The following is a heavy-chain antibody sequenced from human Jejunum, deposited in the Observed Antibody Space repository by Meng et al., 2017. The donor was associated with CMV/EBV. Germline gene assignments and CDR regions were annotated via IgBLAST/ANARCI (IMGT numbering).Heavy chain of an antibody. Sequence: QLQLQESGPGLVKPSETLSLTCTVSGASINNDFYYWGWIRQPPGKGLDWIGTIFYSGNTYYNPSLKSRITLSVDTSKNQFSLKLTSMTAADTAVYYCARSFAHVGSFHNWFDPWGPGALVTVSS. CDR1: GASINNDFYY. V-gene: IGHV4-39*07. CDR2: IFYSGNT. D-gene: IGHD1-26*01. J-gene: IGHJ5*01. CDR3: ARSFAHVGSFHNWFDP.